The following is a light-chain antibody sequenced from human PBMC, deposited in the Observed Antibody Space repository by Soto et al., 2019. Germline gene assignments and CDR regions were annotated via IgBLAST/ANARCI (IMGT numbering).Light chain of an antibody. V-gene: IGKV1-5*03. CDR1: QSISSW. J-gene: IGKJ1*01. CDR3: QQYNSYSWT. Sequence: DSQMTQSPSPLSASVGDRVTITCPASQSISSWLAWYQQKPRKAPKRQIYKASSLESGVPSRFSGSGSGTEFTLTISSLQPDDFATYYCQQYNSYSWTFGQGTKVDIK. CDR2: KAS.